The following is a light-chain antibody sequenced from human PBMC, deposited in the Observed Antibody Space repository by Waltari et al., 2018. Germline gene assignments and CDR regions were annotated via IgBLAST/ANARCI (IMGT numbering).Light chain of an antibody. CDR2: EVI. J-gene: IGLJ1*01. Sequence: QSALTQPASVSGTLGQSITISCTGTTSDVGNYDLVSLYQQHPGKAPKLLVCEVIKLPSGVSSRCSGSKSGNTAALTISGLQAEDEADYYCCSYAGRGTYVFGSGTKVTVL. CDR3: CSYAGRGTYV. V-gene: IGLV2-23*02. CDR1: TSDVGNYDL.